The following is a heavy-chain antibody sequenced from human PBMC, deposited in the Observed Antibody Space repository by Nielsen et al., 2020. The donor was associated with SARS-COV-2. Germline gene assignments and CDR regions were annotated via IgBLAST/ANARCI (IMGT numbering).Heavy chain of an antibody. V-gene: IGHV3-15*01. CDR3: TTTMTTVVTPLSY. CDR2: IKSKTDGGTT. CDR1: GFTFSNAW. J-gene: IGHJ4*02. Sequence: ETLSLTCAASGFTFSNAWMSWVRQAPGKGLEWVGRIKSKTDGGTTDYAAPVKGRSTISRDDSKNTLYLQMNSLKTEDTAVYYCTTTMTTVVTPLSYWGQGTLVTVSS. D-gene: IGHD4-23*01.